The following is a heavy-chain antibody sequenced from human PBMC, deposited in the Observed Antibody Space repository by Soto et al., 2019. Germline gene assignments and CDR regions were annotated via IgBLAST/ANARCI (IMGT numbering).Heavy chain of an antibody. CDR1: GGTFSSYA. V-gene: IGHV1-69*13. D-gene: IGHD3-3*01. CDR2: IIPIFGTA. CDR3: ARELLRNPHNPNKNPTRASHX. Sequence: GASLKVSCNASGGTFSSYAISWVRQAPGQGLEWRGVIIPIFGTANYAQKFQGRVTITADESTSTDYMELSSLRSEDTAVYYCARELLRNPHNPNKNPTRASHXWGQGTMVTVS. J-gene: IGHJ3*02.